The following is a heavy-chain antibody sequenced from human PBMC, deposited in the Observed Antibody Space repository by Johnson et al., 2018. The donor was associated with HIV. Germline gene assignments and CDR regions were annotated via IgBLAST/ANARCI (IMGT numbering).Heavy chain of an antibody. V-gene: IGHV3-23*04. CDR3: ARRDRSYDILTGYYQGDAFDI. Sequence: VQLVESGGGLVQPGGSLRLSCAASGFTFSSYAMSWVRQAPGKGLEWVSAIRGSGGSTYYADSVKGRFTISRDNSKNSLYLQMNSLRAEDTAVYYCARRDRSYDILTGYYQGDAFDIWGQGTMVTVSS. CDR2: IRGSGGST. D-gene: IGHD3-9*01. CDR1: GFTFSSYA. J-gene: IGHJ3*02.